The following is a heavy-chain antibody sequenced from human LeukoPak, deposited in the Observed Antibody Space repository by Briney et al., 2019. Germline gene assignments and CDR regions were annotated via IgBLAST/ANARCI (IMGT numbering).Heavy chain of an antibody. V-gene: IGHV3-48*03. CDR2: ISTSGDSL. CDR1: GFTFSNYA. CDR3: STNGYCTNGLCETGFDN. J-gene: IGHJ4*02. Sequence: PGGSLRLSCAASGFTFSNYAMNWVRQAPGKGLEWVSYISTSGDSLYYADSVQGRFTISRDNAQNSLYLQMNGMRGEDSDVYHLSTNGYCTNGLCETGFDNWGQGTLGTGSS. D-gene: IGHD2-8*01.